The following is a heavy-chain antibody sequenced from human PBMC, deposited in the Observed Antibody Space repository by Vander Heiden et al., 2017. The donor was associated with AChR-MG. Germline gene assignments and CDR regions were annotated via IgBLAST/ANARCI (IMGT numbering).Heavy chain of an antibody. CDR3: ERYGAMGYCSSTTWPRLP. D-gene: IGHD2-2*01. CDR1: GFPFSSYA. V-gene: IGHV3-30*04. CDR2: ISYDGRNK. J-gene: IGHJ5*02. Sequence: QVQLVESGGGVVQPGRSLRLSCAASGFPFSSYAVHWVRQAPGKGLEWVAVISYDGRNKYYADSVKGRFTISRDNSKNTLYLQMKRLRAEDTAVYYCERYGAMGYCSSTTWPRLPWGQGTLVTVSP.